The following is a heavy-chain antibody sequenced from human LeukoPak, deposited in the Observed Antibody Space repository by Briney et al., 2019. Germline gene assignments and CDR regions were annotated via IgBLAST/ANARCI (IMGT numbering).Heavy chain of an antibody. Sequence: ASVKASCKASGYTFTTNYMHWVRQAPGQGLEWMGIINPSGGSTSYAQKFQGRVTMTRDTSTSTVYMELSSLRSEDTAVYYCARGVFADYGVFRFDYWGQGTLVTVSS. D-gene: IGHD4-17*01. CDR3: ARGVFADYGVFRFDY. V-gene: IGHV1-46*01. CDR1: GYTFTTNY. J-gene: IGHJ4*02. CDR2: INPSGGST.